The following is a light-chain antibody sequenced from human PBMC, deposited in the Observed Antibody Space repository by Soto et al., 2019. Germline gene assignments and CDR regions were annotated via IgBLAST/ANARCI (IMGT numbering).Light chain of an antibody. Sequence: QSALTQPASVSGSPGQSITISCTGTSSDVGSYNYVSWYQQHPGKAPKLMIYEVSNRPSGVSNRFSGSSSGNTASLTISGLEDEDESNYYCSSYTSIMTRVFGGGTKLTVL. J-gene: IGLJ3*02. CDR1: SSDVGSYNY. V-gene: IGLV2-14*01. CDR2: EVS. CDR3: SSYTSIMTRV.